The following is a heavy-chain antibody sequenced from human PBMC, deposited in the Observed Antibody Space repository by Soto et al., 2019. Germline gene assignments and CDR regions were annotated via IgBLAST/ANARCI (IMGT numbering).Heavy chain of an antibody. V-gene: IGHV4-4*07. Sequence: SETLSLTCIVSGCSISGYYWSWIRQPAGKELEWIGRIYSDGTTNYNPSLKGRGTMSVDTSKKQISLKLTSVTAADTAMYYCARDRGYRSGSFGSWGQGVLVTVSS. D-gene: IGHD5-18*01. CDR1: GCSISGYY. CDR3: ARDRGYRSGSFGS. J-gene: IGHJ5*02. CDR2: IYSDGTT.